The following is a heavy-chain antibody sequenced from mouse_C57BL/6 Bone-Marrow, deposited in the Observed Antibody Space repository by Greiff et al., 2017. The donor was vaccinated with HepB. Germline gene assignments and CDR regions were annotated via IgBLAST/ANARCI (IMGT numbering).Heavy chain of an antibody. V-gene: IGHV1-64*01. CDR1: GYTFTSYW. J-gene: IGHJ4*01. CDR2: IHPNSGST. CDR3: AREDWDYAMDY. D-gene: IGHD4-1*01. Sequence: QVQLQQPGAELVKPGASVKLSCKASGYTFTSYWMHWVKQRPGQGLEWIGMIHPNSGSTNYNEKFKSKATLTVDKSYSTAYMQLSSLTSEDSAVYYCAREDWDYAMDYWGQGTSVTVSS.